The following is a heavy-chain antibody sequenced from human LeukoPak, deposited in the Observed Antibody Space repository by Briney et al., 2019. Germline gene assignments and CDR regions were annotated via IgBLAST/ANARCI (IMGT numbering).Heavy chain of an antibody. CDR2: ISGSAGST. CDR3: AKGSTFGDLNYFDS. Sequence: GGSLRLSCTASGFXFSNFGMSWVRQAPGKGLEWVSTISGSAGSTHYADSVKGRFTISRDTSKNMLYLQMTSLRAEDTALYYCAKGSTFGDLNYFDSWGQGALVSVSS. D-gene: IGHD4-17*01. CDR1: GFXFSNFG. J-gene: IGHJ4*02. V-gene: IGHV3-23*01.